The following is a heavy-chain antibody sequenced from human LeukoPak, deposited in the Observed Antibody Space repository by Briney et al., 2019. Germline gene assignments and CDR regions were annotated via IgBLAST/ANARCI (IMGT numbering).Heavy chain of an antibody. D-gene: IGHD3-22*01. CDR1: GFTFSNYW. V-gene: IGHV3-48*04. CDR2: ISSSGSAI. J-gene: IGHJ4*02. Sequence: PGGSLRLSCAASGFTFSNYWMNWVRQAPGKGLEWVSFISSSGSAIHYADSVRGRFTISRDNAKNSLYLQMSRLRAEDTAVYYCAREKLSFFDSSGYFDYWGQGTLVTVSS. CDR3: AREKLSFFDSSGYFDY.